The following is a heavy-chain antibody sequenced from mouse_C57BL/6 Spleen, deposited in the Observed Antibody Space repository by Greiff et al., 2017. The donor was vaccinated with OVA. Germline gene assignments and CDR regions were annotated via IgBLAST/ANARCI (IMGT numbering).Heavy chain of an antibody. CDR2: IDPEDGET. V-gene: IGHV14-2*01. Sequence: EVQGVESGAELVKPGASVKLSCTASGFNIKDYYMHWVKQRPEQGLEWIGRIDPEDGETKYAPKFQGKATITADTSSNTAYLQLSSLTSEDTAVYYCAMGYDGGFDYWGQGTTLTVSS. CDR1: GFNIKDYY. J-gene: IGHJ2*01. D-gene: IGHD2-2*01. CDR3: AMGYDGGFDY.